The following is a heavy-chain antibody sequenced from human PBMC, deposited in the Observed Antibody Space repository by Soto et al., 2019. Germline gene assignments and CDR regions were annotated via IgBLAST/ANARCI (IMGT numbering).Heavy chain of an antibody. CDR1: GYTFTSYG. D-gene: IGHD2-2*01. CDR2: ISAYNGST. Sequence: GASVKVSCKASGYTFTSYGISWVRQAPGQGLEWMGWISAYNGSTNYAQKLQGRVTMTTDTSTSTAYMELRSLRSDDTAVYYCARIRTSHCAACPRYAFDIWGQGTMVTVSS. CDR3: ARIRTSHCAACPRYAFDI. J-gene: IGHJ3*02. V-gene: IGHV1-18*04.